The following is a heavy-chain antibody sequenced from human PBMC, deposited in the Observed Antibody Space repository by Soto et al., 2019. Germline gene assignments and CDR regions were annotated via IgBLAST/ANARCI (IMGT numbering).Heavy chain of an antibody. J-gene: IGHJ6*02. CDR3: ARAWPRGTMIVNDSDNYGMDV. D-gene: IGHD3-22*01. CDR2: IIPLFDAA. Sequence: QVQLVQSGAEVKKPGSSVKVSCKASGGTFSKYAFSWVRQAPGQGLEWMGGIIPLFDAADYAQRFQGRVRITADESTTTAYMELSSLRSDDTAIYYCARAWPRGTMIVNDSDNYGMDVWGQGTTVTVSS. CDR1: GGTFSKYA. V-gene: IGHV1-69*01.